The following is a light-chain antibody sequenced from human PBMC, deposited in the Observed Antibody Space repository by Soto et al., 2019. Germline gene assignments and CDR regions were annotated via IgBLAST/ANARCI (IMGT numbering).Light chain of an antibody. V-gene: IGKV3-11*01. Sequence: EIVLTQSPVTLSLSPGERATLSCRASQTVGSYLAWYQQKPGQAPRLLIYDASNRAAGIPARFSGSGSGTDFTLTINSLEPEHLAVYYCQQRSNWPSTFGGGTKVEIK. CDR2: DAS. CDR3: QQRSNWPST. CDR1: QTVGSY. J-gene: IGKJ4*01.